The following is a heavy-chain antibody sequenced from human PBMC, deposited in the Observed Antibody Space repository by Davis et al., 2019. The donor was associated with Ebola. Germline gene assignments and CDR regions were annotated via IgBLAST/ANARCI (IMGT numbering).Heavy chain of an antibody. J-gene: IGHJ4*02. Sequence: GESLKISCAASGFTFSSYSMNWVRQAPGKGLVWVSRINSDGSSTYYADSVKGRFTISRDNSKNTLYLQMNSLRAEDTAVYYCAKALDYYGSGSYYFDYWGQGTLVTVSS. CDR3: AKALDYYGSGSYYFDY. D-gene: IGHD3-10*01. V-gene: IGHV3-23*01. CDR1: GFTFSSYS. CDR2: INSDGSST.